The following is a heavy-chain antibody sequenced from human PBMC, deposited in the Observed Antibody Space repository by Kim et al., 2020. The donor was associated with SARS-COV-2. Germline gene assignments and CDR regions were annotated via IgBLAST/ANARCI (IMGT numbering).Heavy chain of an antibody. D-gene: IGHD3-10*01. V-gene: IGHV3-23*01. Sequence: GGSLRLSCAASGFTFSSYAMSWVRQAPGKGLEWVSAISGSGGSTYYADSVKGRFTISRDNSKNTLYLQMNSLRAEDTAVYYCAKDLWFGELLWIFDYWGQGTLVTVSS. CDR1: GFTFSSYA. CDR2: ISGSGGST. J-gene: IGHJ4*02. CDR3: AKDLWFGELLWIFDY.